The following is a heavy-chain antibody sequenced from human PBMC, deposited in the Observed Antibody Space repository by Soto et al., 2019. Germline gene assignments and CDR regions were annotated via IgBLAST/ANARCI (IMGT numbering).Heavy chain of an antibody. D-gene: IGHD1-26*01. Sequence: LRLSCAASGFTFSSYAMSWVRQAPGKGLEWVSAISGSGGSTYYADSVKGRFTISRDNSKNTLYLQMNSLRAEDTAVYYCAKDPLIYSGSYYYYGMDVWGQGTTVTVSS. CDR1: GFTFSSYA. CDR2: ISGSGGST. CDR3: AKDPLIYSGSYYYYGMDV. V-gene: IGHV3-23*01. J-gene: IGHJ6*02.